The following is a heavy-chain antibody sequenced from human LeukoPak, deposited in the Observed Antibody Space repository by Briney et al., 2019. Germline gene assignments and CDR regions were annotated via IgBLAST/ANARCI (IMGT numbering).Heavy chain of an antibody. CDR2: ISYDGSNK. J-gene: IGHJ4*02. Sequence: GGSLRLSCAASGFTFSSYALHWVRQTPGKGLEWVAIISYDGSNKYYADSVKGRFTVSRDNSKNTLYLQMNSLRAEDTAVYYCARDKEASWGQGTLVTVSS. V-gene: IGHV3-30-3*01. CDR1: GFTFSSYA. CDR3: ARDKEAS.